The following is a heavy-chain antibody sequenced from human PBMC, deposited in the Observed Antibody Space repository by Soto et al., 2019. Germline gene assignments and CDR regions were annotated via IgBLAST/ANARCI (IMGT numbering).Heavy chain of an antibody. CDR3: ARTLGSGYNYYFDY. V-gene: IGHV1-18*04. Sequence: ASVKVSCKASGYTFTSYGISWVRQAPGQGLEWMGWISTYNGDTNYAQKLQGRVTMTTDTSTSTAYMELRSLRSDDTALYYCARTLGSGYNYYFDYWGQGTLVVVSS. J-gene: IGHJ4*02. CDR1: GYTFTSYG. CDR2: ISTYNGDT. D-gene: IGHD3-22*01.